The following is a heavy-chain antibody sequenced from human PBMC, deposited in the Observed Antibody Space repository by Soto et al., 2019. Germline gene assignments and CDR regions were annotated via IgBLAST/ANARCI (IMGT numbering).Heavy chain of an antibody. D-gene: IGHD1-26*01. CDR1: GFTFDDYT. V-gene: IGHV3-43*01. CDR2: ISWDGGST. J-gene: IGHJ4*02. Sequence: EVQLVESGGVVVQPGGSLRLSCAASGFTFDDYTMHWVRQAPGKGLEWVSLISWDGGSTYYADSVKGRFTISRDNSKNSLYLQMNSLRTEDTALYYCAKDHWKRLLTMGSYWGQGTLVTVSS. CDR3: AKDHWKRLLTMGSY.